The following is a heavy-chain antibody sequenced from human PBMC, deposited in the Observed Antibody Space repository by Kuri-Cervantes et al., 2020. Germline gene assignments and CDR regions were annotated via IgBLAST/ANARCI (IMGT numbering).Heavy chain of an antibody. D-gene: IGHD5-24*01. CDR2: IWYDGSNK. V-gene: IGHV3-33*08. J-gene: IGHJ4*02. Sequence: GESLKISCAASGFTFSSYAMSWVRQAPGKGLEWVAVIWYDGSNKYYADSVKGRFTISRDNSKNTLYLQMNSLRAEDTAVYYCARDRGDGYNFWGQGTLVPSPQ. CDR3: ARDRGDGYNF. CDR1: GFTFSSYA.